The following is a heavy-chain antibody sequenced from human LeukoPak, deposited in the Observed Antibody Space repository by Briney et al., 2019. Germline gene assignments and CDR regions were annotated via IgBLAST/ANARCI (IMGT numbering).Heavy chain of an antibody. J-gene: IGHJ6*02. V-gene: IGHV4-59*08. CDR1: GGSISSYY. D-gene: IGHD3-3*01. Sequence: PSETLSLTCTVSGGSISSYYWSWIRQPPGKGLEWIGYIYYSGSTNYNPSLKSRVTISVDTSKNQFSLKLSSVTAADTAVYYCARHEDDDFMDVWGQGTTVTVSS. CDR3: ARHEDDDFMDV. CDR2: IYYSGST.